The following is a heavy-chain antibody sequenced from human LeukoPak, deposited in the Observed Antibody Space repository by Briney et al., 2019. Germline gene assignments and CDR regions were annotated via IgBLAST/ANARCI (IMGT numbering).Heavy chain of an antibody. V-gene: IGHV3-64*01. CDR3: VRGSSTSCHANWLEP. J-gene: IGHJ5*02. D-gene: IGHD2-2*01. CDR1: GFTLSSYA. Sequence: PGGSLRLSCAASGFTLSSYAIHWVRQAPGKGLEYVSGISSNGGSTYYANSVKGRFIISRDNSKNTLYLQMGSLRAEDMAVYHCVRGSSTSCHANWLEPWGQGTLVTVSS. CDR2: ISSNGGST.